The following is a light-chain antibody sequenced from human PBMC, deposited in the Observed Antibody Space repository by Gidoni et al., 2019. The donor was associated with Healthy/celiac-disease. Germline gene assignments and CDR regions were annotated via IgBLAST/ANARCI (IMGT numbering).Light chain of an antibody. CDR2: DAS. CDR3: QQRSNGPLT. V-gene: IGKV3-11*01. CDR1: QSVSSY. Sequence: EIVLTQSPATLSLSPGERATLSCRASQSVSSYLAWYQQKPGQAPRLLIYDASNRATGIPARFSGSGSGPDFTLTISSREPEDFAVYYCQQRSNGPLTFGGGTKVEIK. J-gene: IGKJ4*01.